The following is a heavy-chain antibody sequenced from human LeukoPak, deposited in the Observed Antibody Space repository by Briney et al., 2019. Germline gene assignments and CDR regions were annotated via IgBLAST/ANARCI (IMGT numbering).Heavy chain of an antibody. CDR3: ARPVAVAGMNDY. CDR2: INHSGST. D-gene: IGHD6-19*01. CDR1: GGSFSGYY. V-gene: IGHV4-34*01. J-gene: IGHJ4*02. Sequence: SETLSLTCAVYGGSFSGYYWSWIRQPPGKGLEWIGEINHSGSTNYNPSLKSRVTISVDTSKNQFSLKLSSVTAADTAVYYCARPVAVAGMNDYWGQGTLVTVSS.